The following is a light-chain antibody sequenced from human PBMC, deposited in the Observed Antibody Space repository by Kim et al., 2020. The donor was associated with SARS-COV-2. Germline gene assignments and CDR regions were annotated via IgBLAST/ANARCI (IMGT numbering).Light chain of an antibody. J-gene: IGKJ5*01. CDR2: GAS. Sequence: AGERATLTCRGSQSVSSNLAWYQQKPGQAPRLLIDGASTRATGIPARFSGSGSGTEFTLTISSLQSEDFAVYYCQQYNNWPPITFGQGTRLEIK. CDR3: QQYNNWPPIT. V-gene: IGKV3-15*01. CDR1: QSVSSN.